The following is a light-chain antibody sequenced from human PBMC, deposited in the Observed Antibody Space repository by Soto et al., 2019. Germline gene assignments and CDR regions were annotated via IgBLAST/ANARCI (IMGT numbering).Light chain of an antibody. CDR3: QEYDNWPRVT. CDR1: QTVSSN. V-gene: IGKV3-15*01. CDR2: GAS. Sequence: ELVMTQSPATLSVSPGERATLSCRASQTVSSNLAWYQQKPGQAPRLLVYGASTRATGISARFSGSGSGTECTLTISSLQPDDFAVYHCQEYDNWPRVTFGQGTKLEIK. J-gene: IGKJ2*01.